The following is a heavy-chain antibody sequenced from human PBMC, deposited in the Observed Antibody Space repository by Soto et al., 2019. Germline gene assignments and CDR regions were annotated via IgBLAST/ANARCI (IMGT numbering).Heavy chain of an antibody. CDR3: ASLRGSGSYYNIWWFDP. CDR1: GGSISSYY. V-gene: IGHV4-59*01. D-gene: IGHD3-10*01. J-gene: IGHJ5*02. Sequence: SETLSLTCTVSGGSISSYYWSWTRQPPGKGLEWIGYIYYSGSTNYNPSLKSRVTISVDTSKNQFSLKLSSVTAADTAVYYCASLRGSGSYYNIWWFDPWGQGTLVTVSS. CDR2: IYYSGST.